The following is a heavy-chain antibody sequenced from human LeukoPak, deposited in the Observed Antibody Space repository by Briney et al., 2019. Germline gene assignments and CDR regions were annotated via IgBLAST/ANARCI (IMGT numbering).Heavy chain of an antibody. CDR1: GGSFSGYY. Sequence: SETLSLTCAVYGGSFSGYYWGWIRQPPGKGLEWIGEINHSGSTNYNPSLKSRVTISVDTSKNQFSLKLSSVTAADTAVYYCARMSSGWYWFDPWGQGTLVTVSS. J-gene: IGHJ5*02. D-gene: IGHD6-19*01. CDR2: INHSGST. CDR3: ARMSSGWYWFDP. V-gene: IGHV4-34*01.